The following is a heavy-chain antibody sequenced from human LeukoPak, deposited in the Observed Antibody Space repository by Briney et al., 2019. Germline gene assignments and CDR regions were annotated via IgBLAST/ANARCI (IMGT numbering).Heavy chain of an antibody. CDR3: AKPLHPSGLDENFDY. Sequence: PGGSLRLSCAASGFTFDDYAMHWVRQAPGKGLEWVSGISWNSGSIGYADSVKGRFTISRDNAKNSLYLQMNSLRAEDTALYYCAKPLHPSGLDENFDYWGQGTLVTVSS. J-gene: IGHJ4*02. CDR1: GFTFDDYA. D-gene: IGHD3-16*02. V-gene: IGHV3-9*01. CDR2: ISWNSGSI.